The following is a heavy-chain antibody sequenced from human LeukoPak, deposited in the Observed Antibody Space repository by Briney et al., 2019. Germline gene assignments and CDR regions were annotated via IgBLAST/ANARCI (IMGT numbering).Heavy chain of an antibody. Sequence: GGSLRLSCAASGFTFSIYNMNWVRQAPGKALEWVSSITSSSTYTYYADSVKGRYTISRDNAKNSLYLQMNSLRAEDTAVYYCGQQLGYYYYMDVWGKGTTVTISS. CDR1: GFTFSIYN. V-gene: IGHV3-21*04. CDR3: GQQLGYYYYMDV. J-gene: IGHJ6*03. D-gene: IGHD6-6*01. CDR2: ITSSSTYT.